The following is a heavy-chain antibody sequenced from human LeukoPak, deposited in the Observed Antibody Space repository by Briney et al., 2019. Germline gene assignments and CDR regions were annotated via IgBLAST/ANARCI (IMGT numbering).Heavy chain of an antibody. Sequence: ASVKVSCKASGGTFSSYAISWVRQAPGQGLEWMGGIIPIFGTANYAQKFQGRVTITADESTSTAYMELSSLRSEDTAVYYCARASGIFGVVKGIFDYWGQGTLVTDSS. D-gene: IGHD3-3*01. V-gene: IGHV1-69*01. J-gene: IGHJ4*02. CDR1: GGTFSSYA. CDR2: IIPIFGTA. CDR3: ARASGIFGVVKGIFDY.